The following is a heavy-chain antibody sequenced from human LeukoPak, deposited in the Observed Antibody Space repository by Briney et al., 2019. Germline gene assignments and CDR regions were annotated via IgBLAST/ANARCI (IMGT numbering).Heavy chain of an antibody. V-gene: IGHV4-39*07. D-gene: IGHD4-23*01. CDR3: ARDDMYGGNPTIDF. J-gene: IGHJ4*02. CDR1: GGSISRNTYY. CDR2: IYYSGFA. Sequence: SETLSLTCSVSGGSISRNTYYWGWIRQPPGKGLEGVGSIYYSGFASYNPSLKSRVTMSIDPSSNQFSLKLSSVTAADTAVYYCARDDMYGGNPTIDFWGQGTPVTVSS.